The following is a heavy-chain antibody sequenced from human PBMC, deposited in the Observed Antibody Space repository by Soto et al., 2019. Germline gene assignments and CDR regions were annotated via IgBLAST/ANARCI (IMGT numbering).Heavy chain of an antibody. CDR2: IYYSGST. D-gene: IGHD3-22*01. CDR3: ASIYDSSGYYYGNNWFDP. Sequence: PSETLSLTCTVSGVSISSYYWSWIRQPPGKGLEWIGYIYYSGSTNYNPSLKSRVTISVDTSKNQFSLELSSVTAADTAVYYCASIYDSSGYYYGNNWFDPWGQGTLVTVSS. J-gene: IGHJ5*02. V-gene: IGHV4-59*12. CDR1: GVSISSYY.